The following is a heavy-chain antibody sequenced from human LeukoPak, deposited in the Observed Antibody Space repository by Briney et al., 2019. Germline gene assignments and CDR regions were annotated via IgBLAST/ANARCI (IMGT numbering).Heavy chain of an antibody. Sequence: SETLSLTCAVYGGSFSGYYWSWIRQPPGKGLEWIGEINHSGSTNYNPSLKSRVTTSVDTSKNQFSLKLSSVTAADTAVYYCARRTAVAGVSWFDPWGQGTLVTVSS. CDR3: ARRTAVAGVSWFDP. J-gene: IGHJ5*02. CDR1: GGSFSGYY. CDR2: INHSGST. V-gene: IGHV4-34*01. D-gene: IGHD6-19*01.